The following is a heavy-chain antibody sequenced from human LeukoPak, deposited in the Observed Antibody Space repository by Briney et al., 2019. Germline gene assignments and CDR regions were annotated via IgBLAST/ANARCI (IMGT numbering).Heavy chain of an antibody. D-gene: IGHD3-10*01. Sequence: PSETLSLTCAVYGGSLTGYYWSWIRQPPGKGLEWIGEINQSGSTNYNPSLKSRVTISVDTSKNQFSLKLSSVTAADTAVYYCARGYGSGSYYAYWGQGTLVTVSS. J-gene: IGHJ4*02. CDR2: INQSGST. V-gene: IGHV4-34*01. CDR3: ARGYGSGSYYAY. CDR1: GGSLTGYY.